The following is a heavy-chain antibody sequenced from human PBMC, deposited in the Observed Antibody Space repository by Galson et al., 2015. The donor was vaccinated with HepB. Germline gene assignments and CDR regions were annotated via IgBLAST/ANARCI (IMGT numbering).Heavy chain of an antibody. D-gene: IGHD6-6*01. CDR1: GFTLSSFG. V-gene: IGHV3-30*18. J-gene: IGHJ6*02. Sequence: SLRLSCAASGFTLSSFGMHWVRQAPGKGLEWVAVISFDGSNKYEADSVKGRFTISRDNSKNTLYLQMNSLRGDDTAVYYCAKDRGYSSSSYGMDVWGQGTTVTVSS. CDR2: ISFDGSNK. CDR3: AKDRGYSSSSYGMDV.